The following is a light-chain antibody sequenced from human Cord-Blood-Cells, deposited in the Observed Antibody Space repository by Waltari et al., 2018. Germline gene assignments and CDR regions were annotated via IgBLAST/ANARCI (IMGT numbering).Light chain of an antibody. J-gene: IGKJ1*01. V-gene: IGKV3-11*01. CDR1: QSVSSY. CDR2: DAS. CDR3: QQRSNWPPWT. Sequence: EIVLTQSPATLSLSPGYRATLSCRASQSVSSYLAWYQQKPGQAPRLLIYDASNMATGIPARFSGSGSGTDFTLTISSLEPEDFAVYYCQQRSNWPPWTFGQGTKVEIK.